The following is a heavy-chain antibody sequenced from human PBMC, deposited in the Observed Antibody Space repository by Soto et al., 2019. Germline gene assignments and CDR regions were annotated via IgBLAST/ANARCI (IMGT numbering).Heavy chain of an antibody. V-gene: IGHV6-1*01. J-gene: IGHJ3*01. CDR1: WDSFSSNGVA. CDR3: ASGKYSGFDV. D-gene: IGHD1-26*01. CDR2: TYYRSKWYN. Sequence: PSQTLSLTCAISWDSFSSNGVAWNWIRQSPSRGLEWLGRTYYRSKWYNDYAVSVKSRITVNPDTSKNQFSLQLSSVTPEDTAVYYCASGKYSGFDVLGQGTMLTVSS.